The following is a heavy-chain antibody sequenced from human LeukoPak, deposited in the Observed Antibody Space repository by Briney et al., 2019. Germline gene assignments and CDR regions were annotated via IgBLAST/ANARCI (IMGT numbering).Heavy chain of an antibody. V-gene: IGHV1-2*02. D-gene: IGHD6-13*01. CDR3: ARGTYSSSWEGYYFDY. CDR1: EYTFTGYY. Sequence: ASVKVSCKASEYTFTGYYMHWVRQAPGQGLEWMGWINPNSGGTNYAQKFQGRVTMTRDTSISTAYMELSRLRSEDTAVYYCARGTYSSSWEGYYFDYWGQGTLVTVSS. CDR2: INPNSGGT. J-gene: IGHJ4*02.